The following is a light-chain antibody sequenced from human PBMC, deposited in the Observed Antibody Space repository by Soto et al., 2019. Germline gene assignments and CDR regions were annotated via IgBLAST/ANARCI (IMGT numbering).Light chain of an antibody. CDR2: DAS. J-gene: IGKJ2*01. V-gene: IGKV3-11*01. CDR1: QSVSKY. Sequence: DIVLTQSPVNVSLSPGERATLSCRASQSVSKYLAWYQQKPGQAPRLIIYDASNRATDIPARFSGSGSGTDFTLTIISLEPEDFAVYYCQQRARWPSFGQGTKLEIK. CDR3: QQRARWPS.